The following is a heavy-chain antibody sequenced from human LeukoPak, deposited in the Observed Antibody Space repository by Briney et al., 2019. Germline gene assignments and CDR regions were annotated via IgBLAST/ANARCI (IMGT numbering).Heavy chain of an antibody. CDR1: GGSISTSNYY. Sequence: PSETLSLTCTVSGGSISTSNYYWSWIRQPPGKGLEWIGEINHSGSTNYNPSLKSRVTISVDTSKNQFSLKLSSVTAADTAVYYCARVLEAYYYYYMDVWGKGTTVTVSS. CDR3: ARVLEAYYYYYMDV. D-gene: IGHD1-1*01. V-gene: IGHV4-39*07. CDR2: INHSGST. J-gene: IGHJ6*03.